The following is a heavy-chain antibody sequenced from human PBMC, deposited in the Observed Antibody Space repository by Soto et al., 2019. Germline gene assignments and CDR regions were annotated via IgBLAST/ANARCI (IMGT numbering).Heavy chain of an antibody. Sequence: QVQLVESGGGVVQPGRSLRLSCVASGFTLSSYGMHWVRQAPGKGLEWVATLSYDEYNKYYADSVMGRFTISRDKSKNALYLQLHGLRPEDTAMYYCAIDRPGLEVAGIRKHFDPWGQGTLVTVSS. D-gene: IGHD6-19*01. CDR2: LSYDEYNK. CDR3: AIDRPGLEVAGIRKHFDP. CDR1: GFTLSSYG. V-gene: IGHV3-30*03. J-gene: IGHJ5*02.